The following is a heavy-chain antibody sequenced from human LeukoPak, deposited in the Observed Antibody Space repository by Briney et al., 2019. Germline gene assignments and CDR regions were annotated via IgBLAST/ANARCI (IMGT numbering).Heavy chain of an antibody. J-gene: IGHJ4*02. CDR3: ARVGVAGPYYFDY. CDR1: GGSITYYY. CDR2: IYYDGST. D-gene: IGHD6-19*01. Sequence: SETLSLTCTVSGGSITYYYWSWIRQPPGKGLEWMGYIYYDGSTNYNPSLKSRVTISVDTSKNQFSLRLTSVTAADTAVYYCARVGVAGPYYFDYWCQGTLVTVSS. V-gene: IGHV4-59*01.